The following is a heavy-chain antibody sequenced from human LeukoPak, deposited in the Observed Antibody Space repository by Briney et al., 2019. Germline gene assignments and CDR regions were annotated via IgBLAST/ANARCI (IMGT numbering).Heavy chain of an antibody. Sequence: SETLSLTCTVSGGSISSYYWSWIRQPPGKGLEWIGYIYYSGSTNYNPSLKSRVTISVDTSKNQFSLKLSSVTAADTAVYYCARATLGIAAAGDNGQFDYWGQGTLVTVSS. CDR3: ARATLGIAAAGDNGQFDY. J-gene: IGHJ4*02. CDR1: GGSISSYY. D-gene: IGHD6-13*01. CDR2: IYYSGST. V-gene: IGHV4-59*01.